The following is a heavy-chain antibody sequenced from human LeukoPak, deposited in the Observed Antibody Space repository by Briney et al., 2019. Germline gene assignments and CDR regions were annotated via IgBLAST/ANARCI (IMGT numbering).Heavy chain of an antibody. CDR3: ARRSYYDSSGYYPD. V-gene: IGHV4-39*01. CDR1: GGSIGSSSYY. J-gene: IGHJ4*02. Sequence: PSETLSLTCTVSGGSIGSSSYYWGWIRQPPGKGLEWIGSIYYSGSTYYNPSLKSRVTISVDTSKNQFSLKLSSVTAADTAVYYCARRSYYDSSGYYPDWGQGTLVTVSS. D-gene: IGHD3-22*01. CDR2: IYYSGST.